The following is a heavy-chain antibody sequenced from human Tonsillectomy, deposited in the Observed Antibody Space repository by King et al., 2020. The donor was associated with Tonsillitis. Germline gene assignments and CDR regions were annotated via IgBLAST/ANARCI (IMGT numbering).Heavy chain of an antibody. CDR2: ICYSGST. D-gene: IGHD3-9*01. V-gene: IGHV4-39*07. CDR1: GGSISSSSYY. Sequence: LQLQESGPGLVKPSETLSLTCTVSGGSISSSSYYWGWIRQPPGKGLEGIGSICYSGSTYYNPSLKSRVTISVDTSKNQFSLKLSSVTAADTDVYYCARHGFYDILTGYYLNGNVDYWGQGTLVTVSS. CDR3: ARHGFYDILTGYYLNGNVDY. J-gene: IGHJ4*02.